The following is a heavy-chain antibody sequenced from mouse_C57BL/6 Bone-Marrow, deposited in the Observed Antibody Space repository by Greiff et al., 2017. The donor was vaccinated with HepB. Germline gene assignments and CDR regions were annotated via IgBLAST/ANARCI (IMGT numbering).Heavy chain of an antibody. CDR1: GYTFTSYW. CDR3: ASNDGYYVYFDY. Sequence: QVQLKQPGAELVKPGASVKMSCKASGYTFTSYWITWVKQRPGQGLEWIGDIYPGSGSTNYNEKFKSKATLTVDTSSSTAYMQLSSLTSEDSAVYYCASNDGYYVYFDYWGQGTTLTVSS. D-gene: IGHD2-3*01. V-gene: IGHV1-55*01. J-gene: IGHJ2*01. CDR2: IYPGSGST.